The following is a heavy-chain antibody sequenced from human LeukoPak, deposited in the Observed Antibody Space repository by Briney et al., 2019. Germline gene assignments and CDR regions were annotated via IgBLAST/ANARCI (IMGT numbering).Heavy chain of an antibody. D-gene: IGHD2-2*01. V-gene: IGHV3-7*01. CDR2: IKQDGSEK. Sequence: GGSLRLSCAVSGFTFSTYWMSWVHQAPGKGLEWVANIKQDGSEKYHVDSVKGRFTISKDSAKNTLYLQMNSLRAEDTAFYYCAREGYCSRTSCYPDYWGQGALVTVSS. CDR1: GFTFSTYW. J-gene: IGHJ4*02. CDR3: AREGYCSRTSCYPDY.